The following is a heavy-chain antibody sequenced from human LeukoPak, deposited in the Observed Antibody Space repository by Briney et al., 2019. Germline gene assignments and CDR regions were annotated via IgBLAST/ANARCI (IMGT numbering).Heavy chain of an antibody. V-gene: IGHV1-69*05. Sequence: APVKVSCKASGGTFSSHAIAWVRQAPGQGPEWMGGIIPISGTASYAQKFQGRVTITTDQSTSTAYMELSSLTSDDTAVYYCARGLQYQLLKALGYYYMDVWGEGTTVTVSS. CDR3: ARGLQYQLLKALGYYYMDV. CDR2: IIPISGTA. CDR1: GGTFSSHA. J-gene: IGHJ6*03. D-gene: IGHD2-2*01.